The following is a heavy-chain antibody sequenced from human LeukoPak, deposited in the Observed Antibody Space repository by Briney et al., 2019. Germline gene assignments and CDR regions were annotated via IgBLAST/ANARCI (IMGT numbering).Heavy chain of an antibody. CDR2: ISYDGSNK. J-gene: IGHJ4*02. V-gene: IGHV3-30*18. CDR1: GFTFSSYG. D-gene: IGHD3-22*01. CDR3: AKDAWTYYYDSSGYYDY. Sequence: GGSLRLSCAASGFTFSSYGMHWVRQAPGKGLEWVAVISYDGSNKYYADSVKGRFTISRDNSKNTLYLQMNSLRAEDTAVYYCAKDAWTYYYDSSGYYDYWGQGTPVTVSS.